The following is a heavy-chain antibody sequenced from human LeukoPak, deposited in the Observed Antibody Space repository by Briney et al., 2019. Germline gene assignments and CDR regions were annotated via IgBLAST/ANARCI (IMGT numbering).Heavy chain of an antibody. CDR3: AKGAYEYIEMGYFDS. V-gene: IGHV3-23*01. D-gene: IGHD5-12*01. J-gene: IGHJ4*02. Sequence: GGSLRLSCAASGFTSTNYAMNWVRQAPGKGLEWVSILIGSSGSTDHADSVKGRFTISRDTSKNTLFLQMNSLRAQDTAIYYCAKGAYEYIEMGYFDSWGQGTLVTVSS. CDR1: GFTSTNYA. CDR2: LIGSSGST.